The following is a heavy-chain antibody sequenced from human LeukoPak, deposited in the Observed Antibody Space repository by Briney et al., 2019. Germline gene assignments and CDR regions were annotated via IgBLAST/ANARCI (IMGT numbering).Heavy chain of an antibody. CDR1: GFTFDDYA. V-gene: IGHV3-9*01. Sequence: GGSLRLSCAASGFTFDDYAMHWVGQAPGKGLEWVSGISWNSGSIGYADSVKGRFTISRDNAKNSLYLQMNSLRAEDTALYYCAKDRSSSGSFYWYFDLWGRGTLVTVSS. CDR2: ISWNSGSI. D-gene: IGHD6-19*01. J-gene: IGHJ2*01. CDR3: AKDRSSSGSFYWYFDL.